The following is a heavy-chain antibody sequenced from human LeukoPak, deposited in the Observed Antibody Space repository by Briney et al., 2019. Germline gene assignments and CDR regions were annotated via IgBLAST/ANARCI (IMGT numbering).Heavy chain of an antibody. CDR2: IYPGDSDT. V-gene: IGHV5-51*01. D-gene: IGHD3-22*01. Sequence: GESLKISCKGSGYSFTSYWIGWVRQMPGKGQEWMGIIYPGDSDTRYSPSFQGQVTISADKSISTAYLQWSSLKASDTAMYYCARQGPPHYYDSSRTNWFDPWGQGTLVTVSS. CDR1: GYSFTSYW. CDR3: ARQGPPHYYDSSRTNWFDP. J-gene: IGHJ5*02.